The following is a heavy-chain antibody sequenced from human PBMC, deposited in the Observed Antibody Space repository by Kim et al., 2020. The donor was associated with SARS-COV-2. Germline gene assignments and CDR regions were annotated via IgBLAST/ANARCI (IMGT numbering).Heavy chain of an antibody. Sequence: GGSLRLSCAASGFTFSSYAMTWVRQAPGKGLEWVSGISGSGSTTLYSASVKGRFIISRDNSRNTLFLELNNLRVEDTAVCFCTKGTYFDLFPNRFDPWG. V-gene: IGHV3-23*01. J-gene: IGHJ5*02. CDR2: ISGSGSTT. CDR3: TKGTYFDLFPNRFDP. D-gene: IGHD3-9*01. CDR1: GFTFSSYA.